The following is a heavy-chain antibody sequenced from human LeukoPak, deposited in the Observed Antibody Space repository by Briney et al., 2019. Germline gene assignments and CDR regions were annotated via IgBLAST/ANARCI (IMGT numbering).Heavy chain of an antibody. CDR3: ARVQGVSGPSSDFDY. D-gene: IGHD2-15*01. CDR2: ISSSSSYI. V-gene: IGHV3-21*01. CDR1: GFTFSSYS. J-gene: IGHJ4*02. Sequence: HPGGSLRLSCAASGFTFSSYSMNWVRQAPGKGLEWVSSISSSSSYIYYADSVKGRFTISRDNAKNSLYLQMNSLRAEDTAVYYCARVQGVSGPSSDFDYWGQGTLVTVSS.